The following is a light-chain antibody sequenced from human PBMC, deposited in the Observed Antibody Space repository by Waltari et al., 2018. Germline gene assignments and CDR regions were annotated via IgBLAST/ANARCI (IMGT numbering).Light chain of an antibody. CDR3: QSYDTTLSVV. CDR1: GSNIGAGYD. CDR2: GTS. V-gene: IGLV1-40*01. J-gene: IGLJ3*02. Sequence: QSVLTQPPSVSGAPGQKVTISRTGSGSNIGAGYDVHWYQQHPRAAPKLLIYGTSSRPLGVPDRFFGSTSGTSASLAITGLQAEDEADYYCQSYDTTLSVVFGGGTKLTVL.